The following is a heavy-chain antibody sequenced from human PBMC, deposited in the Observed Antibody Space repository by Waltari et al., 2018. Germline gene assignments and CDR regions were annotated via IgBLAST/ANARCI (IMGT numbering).Heavy chain of an antibody. CDR1: GFTVSFNY. V-gene: IGHV3-53*01. CDR3: AKGYYWDKSGYYRHFDY. J-gene: IGHJ4*02. D-gene: IGHD3-22*01. CDR2: IESAGTT. Sequence: EVQLVQSGGGLIQPGGSLRLSCAVSGFTVSFNYLNWGRQAPGKGLEWVSVIESAGTTSYADSVKGRFIVSRDEWKNTLYLEMNNLRADDTAVYFCAKGYYWDKSGYYRHFDYWGPGTLVTVSS.